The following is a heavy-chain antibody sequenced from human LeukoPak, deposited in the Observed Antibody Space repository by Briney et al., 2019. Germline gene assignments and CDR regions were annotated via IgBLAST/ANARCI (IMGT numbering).Heavy chain of an antibody. Sequence: PSETLSLTCTVSGGSISSYYWSWIRQPPGKGLEWIGIIYTSGSTNYNPSLKSRVTISVDTSKNQFSLKLSSVTAADTAVYYCARRLSYDDSSGYYASAWFDPWVQGTLVTVSS. CDR3: ARRLSYDDSSGYYASAWFDP. J-gene: IGHJ5*02. CDR1: GGSISSYY. D-gene: IGHD3-22*01. V-gene: IGHV4-4*09. CDR2: IYTSGST.